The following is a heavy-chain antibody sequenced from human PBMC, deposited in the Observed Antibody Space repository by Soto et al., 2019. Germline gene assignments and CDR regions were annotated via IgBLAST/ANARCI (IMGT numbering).Heavy chain of an antibody. D-gene: IGHD2-21*02. Sequence: QVQLQESGPGLVKPSGTLSLTCAVSSGSISSSNWWSWVRQPPGKGLEWIGEIYHSGSTNYNPSLKSRVTVSVDKSKNQFSLKLSSVTAADTAVYYCARVQGGDYRRRYSDLWGRGTLVTVSS. CDR1: SGSISSSNW. J-gene: IGHJ2*01. CDR2: IYHSGST. CDR3: ARVQGGDYRRRYSDL. V-gene: IGHV4-4*02.